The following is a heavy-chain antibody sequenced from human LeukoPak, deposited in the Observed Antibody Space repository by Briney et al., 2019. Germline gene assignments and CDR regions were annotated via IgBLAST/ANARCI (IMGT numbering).Heavy chain of an antibody. D-gene: IGHD5-24*01. J-gene: IGHJ5*02. CDR3: AKDLHYGDGRWEFDP. CDR2: MVGDGTR. Sequence: GGSLRLSCTASGFTFGTFAMTWVRQVPGKGLGWVSGMVGDGTRYYADSVKGRFTLSRDSFKTTVYLQMNSLRVEDTAIYYCAKDLHYGDGRWEFDPWGQGTLVTVSS. V-gene: IGHV3-23*01. CDR1: GFTFGTFA.